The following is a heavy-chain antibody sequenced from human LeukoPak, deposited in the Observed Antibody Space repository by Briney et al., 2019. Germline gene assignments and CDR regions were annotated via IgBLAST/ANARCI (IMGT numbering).Heavy chain of an antibody. V-gene: IGHV3-48*03. CDR1: GFTFSSYE. D-gene: IGHD4-17*01. J-gene: IGHJ4*02. CDR3: ARDYDYGDYPGH. Sequence: GGSLTLSCAASGFTFSSYEMNWVRQAPAKGLEWVSYISSSRSTIYYADSVKGRFTISRDNAKNSLYLQMNSLRAEDTALYYCARDYDYGDYPGHWGQGTLVTVSS. CDR2: ISSSRSTI.